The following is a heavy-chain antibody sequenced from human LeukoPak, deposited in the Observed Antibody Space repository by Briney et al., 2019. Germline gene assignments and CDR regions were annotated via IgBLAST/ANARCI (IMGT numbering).Heavy chain of an antibody. CDR2: FDPEAGET. Sequence: ASVKVSCKVSGYSLTELSMHWVRQTPGKGLEWMGGFDPEAGETNYAQKFQGRVTITADESTSTAYMELSSLRSEDTAVYYCATYSSSWEGVNWFDPWGQGTLVTVSS. D-gene: IGHD6-13*01. CDR1: GYSLTELS. CDR3: ATYSSSWEGVNWFDP. V-gene: IGHV1-24*01. J-gene: IGHJ5*02.